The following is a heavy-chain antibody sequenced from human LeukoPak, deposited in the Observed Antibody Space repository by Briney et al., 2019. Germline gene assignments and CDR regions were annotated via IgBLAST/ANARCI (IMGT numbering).Heavy chain of an antibody. D-gene: IGHD6-13*01. CDR1: GGSISSSSYY. CDR3: AGWGIARGYAFDI. V-gene: IGHV4-39*07. CDR2: IYYSGST. Sequence: SETLSLTCTVSGGSISSSSYYWGWIRQPPGKGLEWIGSIYYSGSTYYNPSLKSRVTISVDTSKNQFSLKLSSVTAADTAVYYCAGWGIARGYAFDIWGQGTMVTVSS. J-gene: IGHJ3*02.